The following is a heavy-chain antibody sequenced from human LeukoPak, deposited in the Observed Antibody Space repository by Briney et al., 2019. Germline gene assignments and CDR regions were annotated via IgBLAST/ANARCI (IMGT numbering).Heavy chain of an antibody. V-gene: IGHV1-8*03. CDR2: MNPNSGNT. Sequence: ASVKVSCKASGYTFTSYDINWVRQATGQGLEWMGWMNPNSGNTGYAQKFQGRVTITRNTSISTAYMELSSLRSEDTAVYYCARDLPPLKPFDIWGQGTMVTVSS. CDR3: ARDLPPLKPFDI. J-gene: IGHJ3*02. CDR1: GYTFTSYD.